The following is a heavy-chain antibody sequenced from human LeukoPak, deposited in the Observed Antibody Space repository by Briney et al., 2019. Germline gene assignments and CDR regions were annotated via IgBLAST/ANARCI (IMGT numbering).Heavy chain of an antibody. V-gene: IGHV1-3*01. CDR2: INSGNGNI. J-gene: IGHJ5*02. CDR1: GYTFTSYA. D-gene: IGHD5-18*01. Sequence: ASVKVSCTASGYTFTSYALHWVRQAPGQRLEWMGWINSGNGNIRYSQKFQGRVTFTGDTSASTAYMELTSLRSEDTAVYYCARVWWDTAMETRYNWFDPWGQGTLVTVSS. CDR3: ARVWWDTAMETRYNWFDP.